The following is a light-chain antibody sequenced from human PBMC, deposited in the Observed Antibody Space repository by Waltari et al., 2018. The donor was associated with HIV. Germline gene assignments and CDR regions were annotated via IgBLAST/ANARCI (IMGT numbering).Light chain of an antibody. Sequence: DIVMTQSPHSLALSLGERATINCKSSQSIFYSSKNANFLAWYQQKPGQSPKLLIYWASTLASGVPDRFSGSGSRTDFTLSISSLQSEDFAVYFCQQYYSTPPTFGQGTRVEIK. CDR3: QQYYSTPPT. CDR2: WAS. V-gene: IGKV4-1*01. J-gene: IGKJ1*01. CDR1: QSIFYSSKNANF.